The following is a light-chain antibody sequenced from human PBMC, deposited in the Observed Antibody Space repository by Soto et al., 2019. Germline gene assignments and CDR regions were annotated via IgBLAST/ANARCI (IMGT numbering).Light chain of an antibody. CDR3: LSYAGTTARLRV. V-gene: IGLV2-23*02. J-gene: IGLJ1*01. Sequence: HSALTQPACLSGSPGQSISIFCTARRLDVGNRNLVSWYQHRPGEAPQLIVFDVSKRPSGVPDRFSGSRSGNTASLTISGLQADDEGDYYCLSYAGTTARLRVFGTGTKVTVL. CDR1: RLDVGNRNL. CDR2: DVS.